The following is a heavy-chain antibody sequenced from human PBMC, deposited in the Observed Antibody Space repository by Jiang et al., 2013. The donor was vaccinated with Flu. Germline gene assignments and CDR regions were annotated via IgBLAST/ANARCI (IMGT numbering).Heavy chain of an antibody. J-gene: IGHJ4*02. CDR1: GYTFTIYG. CDR3: ARDGPYFDY. CDR2: ISTYNGNT. V-gene: IGHV1-18*01. Sequence: VKKPGASVKVSCKTSGYTFTIYGITWVRQAPGQGLEWMGWISTYNGNTNYAQKLQGRVTMTTDTSTSTAYMELRGLRSDDTAVFYCARDGPYFDYWGQGTLVTVSS.